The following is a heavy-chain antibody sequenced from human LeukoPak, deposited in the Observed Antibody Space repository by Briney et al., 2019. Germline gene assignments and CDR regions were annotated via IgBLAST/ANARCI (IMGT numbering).Heavy chain of an antibody. CDR1: GFTFDDYG. J-gene: IGHJ6*03. V-gene: IGHV3-20*04. Sequence: GGSLRLSCAASGFTFDDYGMSWVRQAPGKGLEWVSGINWNGGSTGYADSVKGRFTISRDNAKNSLYLQMNSLRAEDTALYYCARDSGTYYYGSGSYYKHAYYYYYMDVWGKGTTVTVSS. D-gene: IGHD3-10*01. CDR3: ARDSGTYYYGSGSYYKHAYYYYYMDV. CDR2: INWNGGST.